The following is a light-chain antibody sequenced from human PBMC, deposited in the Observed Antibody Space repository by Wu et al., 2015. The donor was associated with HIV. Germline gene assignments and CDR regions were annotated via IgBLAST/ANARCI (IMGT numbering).Light chain of an antibody. J-gene: IGKJ3*01. Sequence: EIVLTQSPGTLSLSPGERATLSCRASQSVSSTYLAWYQQKPGHPPRLLTYAASRRATGIPDRFSGSGSGTDFSLTIGRLEPEDFAVYYCHQYGGSPPFTFGPGTKVDIK. CDR3: HQYGGSPPFT. CDR1: QSVSSTY. V-gene: IGKV3-20*01. CDR2: AAS.